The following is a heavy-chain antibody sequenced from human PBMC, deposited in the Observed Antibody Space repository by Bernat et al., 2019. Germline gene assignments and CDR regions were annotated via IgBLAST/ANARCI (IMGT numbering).Heavy chain of an antibody. Sequence: EVQLVEFGGNLVKLGGSLRLPCAAPGFTVGSTSMTWVRQAPGKGLEWVSTFYSDGSTYYADSVKGRFVSSRDNSKNTLFLHMSRLRADDMALYYCARQDDFWSGFVVWGQGTLVTVSS. CDR3: ARQDDFWSGFVV. CDR2: FYSDGST. J-gene: IGHJ5*02. CDR1: GFTVGSTS. D-gene: IGHD3-3*01. V-gene: IGHV3-66*04.